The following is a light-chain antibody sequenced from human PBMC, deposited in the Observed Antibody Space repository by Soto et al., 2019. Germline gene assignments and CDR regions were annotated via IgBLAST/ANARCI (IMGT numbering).Light chain of an antibody. CDR2: DVS. V-gene: IGKV3-11*01. CDR1: QSVSNS. Sequence: EIVLTQSPSTLSXXPXXIXTXSCRASQSVSNSLAWYQQKPGQPPRLLIYDVSNRATGIPARFSGSGSGTDFTLTITSLEPEDFAVYFCHQRYNWPRVTFGQGTRLEIK. J-gene: IGKJ5*01. CDR3: HQRYNWPRVT.